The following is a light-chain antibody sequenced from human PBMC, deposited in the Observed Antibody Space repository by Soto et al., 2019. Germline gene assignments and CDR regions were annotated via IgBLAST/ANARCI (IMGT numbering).Light chain of an antibody. V-gene: IGKV2-28*01. CDR3: MQALQTPWT. CDR1: QSLLHSNGYNY. CDR2: WGS. J-gene: IGKJ1*01. Sequence: DIVMTQSPLSLPVTPGEPASISCRSSQSLLHSNGYNYLDWYLQKPGQSPQLLIYWGSNRASGFPDRFSGSGSCTDFTLKISRVEAEDVGVYYCMQALQTPWTFGQGTKVDIK.